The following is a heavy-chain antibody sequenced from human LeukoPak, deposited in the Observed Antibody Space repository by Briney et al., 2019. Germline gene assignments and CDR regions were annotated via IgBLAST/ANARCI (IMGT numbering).Heavy chain of an antibody. CDR2: IIPIFGTA. D-gene: IGHD4-17*01. CDR1: GGTFSSYA. J-gene: IGHJ5*02. Sequence: SVKVSCKASGGTFSSYAVSWVRQAPGQGLEWMGGIIPIFGTANYAQKFQGRVTITADESTSTAYMELSSLRSEDTAVYYCARDYGDYSSWFDPWGQGTLVTVSS. CDR3: ARDYGDYSSWFDP. V-gene: IGHV1-69*13.